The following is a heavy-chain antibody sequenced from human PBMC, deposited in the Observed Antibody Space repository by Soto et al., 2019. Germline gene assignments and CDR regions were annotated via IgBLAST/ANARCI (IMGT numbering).Heavy chain of an antibody. CDR3: ARVSGVATTDWFDP. CDR2: ISAYNGNT. Sequence: ASVKVSCKASGYTFTSYGISWVRQAPGQGLEWMGWISAYNGNTNYAQKLQGRVTMTIDTSASTAYMELRSLRSDDTAVYYCARVSGVATTDWFDPWGQGTLVTVSS. D-gene: IGHD5-12*01. V-gene: IGHV1-18*01. CDR1: GYTFTSYG. J-gene: IGHJ5*02.